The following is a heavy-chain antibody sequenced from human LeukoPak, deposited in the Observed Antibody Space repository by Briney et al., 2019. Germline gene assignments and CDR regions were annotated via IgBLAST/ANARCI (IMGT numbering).Heavy chain of an antibody. CDR3: ARGGENYYGSGSHDY. V-gene: IGHV3-7*01. CDR2: IKHDGSEK. J-gene: IGHJ4*02. Sequence: QSGGSLRLSCAASGFTFTSYWMSWVRQAPGKGLEWVANIKHDGSEKYYVDSLKGRFTISRDNAKNSLYLQMNSLRAEDTAVYYCARGGENYYGSGSHDYWGQGTLVTVSS. D-gene: IGHD3-10*01. CDR1: GFTFTSYW.